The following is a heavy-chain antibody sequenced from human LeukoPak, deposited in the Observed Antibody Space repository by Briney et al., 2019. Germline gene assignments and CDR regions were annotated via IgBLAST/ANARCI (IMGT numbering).Heavy chain of an antibody. Sequence: QPGGSLRLSCAASGFTFSNYWMHWVRQAPGKGLEWVSIVYSDGNTYYADSVKGRFTISRDNSKNRLYVQMNSLRAEDTAVYYCARSEGGDPIFDYWGQGTLVTVSS. D-gene: IGHD2-21*02. CDR3: ARSEGGDPIFDY. V-gene: IGHV3-53*01. J-gene: IGHJ4*02. CDR2: VYSDGNT. CDR1: GFTFSNYW.